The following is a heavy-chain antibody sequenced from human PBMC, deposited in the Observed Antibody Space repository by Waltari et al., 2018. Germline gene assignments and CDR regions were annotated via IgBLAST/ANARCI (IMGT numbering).Heavy chain of an antibody. CDR3: ARGNTARAPGITYFDY. J-gene: IGHJ4*02. Sequence: QLQLQESGPGLVKPSETLSLTCTVSGGSISSISYYWGWIRQPPGKGLEWIGSIYYSGSTYYNPSLKSRVTISVDTSKNQFSLKLSSVTAADTAVYYCARGNTARAPGITYFDYWGQGTLVTVSS. CDR2: IYYSGST. V-gene: IGHV4-39*07. CDR1: GGSISSISYY. D-gene: IGHD5-18*01.